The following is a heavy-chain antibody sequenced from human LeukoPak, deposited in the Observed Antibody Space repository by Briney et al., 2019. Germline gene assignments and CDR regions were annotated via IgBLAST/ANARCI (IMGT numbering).Heavy chain of an antibody. CDR2: IIPMSDTA. D-gene: IGHD1-26*01. J-gene: IGHJ3*02. Sequence: SVKVSCKASGGTFNSYAIRWVRQAPGQGLEWMGGIIPMSDTADYPQKFRGRLTITADIPTSTVYMELSSLRSEDTAVYYCAREDDTGRYMGDDAFDIWGQGTMVTVSS. V-gene: IGHV1-69*06. CDR1: GGTFNSYA. CDR3: AREDDTGRYMGDDAFDI.